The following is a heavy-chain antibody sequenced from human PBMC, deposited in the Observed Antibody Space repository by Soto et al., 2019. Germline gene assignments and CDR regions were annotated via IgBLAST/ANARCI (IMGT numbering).Heavy chain of an antibody. J-gene: IGHJ3*02. V-gene: IGHV3-74*01. D-gene: IGHD3-22*01. CDR2: INSDGSST. Sequence: GGSLRLSCAASGFTFSSYWMHWVRQAPGKGLVWVSRINSDGSSTSYADSVKGRFTISRDNAKNTLYLQMNSLRSEDTAVYYCATFRNPPTMIVVVGDAFDIWGQGTVVTVSS. CDR1: GFTFSSYW. CDR3: ATFRNPPTMIVVVGDAFDI.